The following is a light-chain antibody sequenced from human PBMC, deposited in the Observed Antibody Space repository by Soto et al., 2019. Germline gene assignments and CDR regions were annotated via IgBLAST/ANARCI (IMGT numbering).Light chain of an antibody. CDR2: EVS. CDR3: CSYAGSTTLYV. Sequence: QSVLTQPACVSGSPGQSITISCTGTSSDVGSYSLVSWYQQHPGKAPKLMIYEVSKRPSGVSNRFSGSKSGNTASLTISGLQAEDEADYYCCSYAGSTTLYVFGSGTKVTVL. V-gene: IGLV2-23*02. CDR1: SSDVGSYSL. J-gene: IGLJ1*01.